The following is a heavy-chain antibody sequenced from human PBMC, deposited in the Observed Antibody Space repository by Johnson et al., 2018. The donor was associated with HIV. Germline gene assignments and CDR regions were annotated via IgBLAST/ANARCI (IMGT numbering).Heavy chain of an antibody. V-gene: IGHV3-30*19. CDR2: ISYDGSNK. CDR1: GFSFSSYG. Sequence: QVQLVESGGGVVQPGGSLRLSCAASGFSFSSYGMHWVRQAPGKGLEWVAVISYDGSNKYYADSVKGRFTISRENPKNSLYLQMNTLRAEDTALYYCARACRDGYTCDAFDIWGQGTMVTVSS. CDR3: ARACRDGYTCDAFDI. J-gene: IGHJ3*02. D-gene: IGHD5-24*01.